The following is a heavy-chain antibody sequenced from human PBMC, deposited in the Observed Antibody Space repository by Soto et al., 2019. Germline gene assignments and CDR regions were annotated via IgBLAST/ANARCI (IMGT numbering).Heavy chain of an antibody. CDR2: INHSGST. Sequence: SETLSLTCAVYGGCFSGYYWSWIRQPPGKGLEWIGEINHSGSTNYNPSLKSRVTISVDTSKNQFSLKLSSVTAADTAVYYCARTVRDSGSYLDYYYGMDVWGQGTTVT. V-gene: IGHV4-34*01. CDR3: ARTVRDSGSYLDYYYGMDV. CDR1: GGCFSGYY. J-gene: IGHJ6*02. D-gene: IGHD1-26*01.